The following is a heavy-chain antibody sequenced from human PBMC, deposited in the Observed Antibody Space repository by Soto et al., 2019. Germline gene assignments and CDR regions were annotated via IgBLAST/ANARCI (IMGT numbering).Heavy chain of an antibody. D-gene: IGHD6-13*01. V-gene: IGHV4-34*01. Sequence: KTSETLSLACAVYGGSFSGYYWSWIRQPPGKGLEWIGEINHSGSTNYNPSLKSRVTISVDTSKNQFSLKLSSVTAADTAVYYCASLSGYSSSWYGDYWGQGTLVTVSS. J-gene: IGHJ4*02. CDR1: GGSFSGYY. CDR2: INHSGST. CDR3: ASLSGYSSSWYGDY.